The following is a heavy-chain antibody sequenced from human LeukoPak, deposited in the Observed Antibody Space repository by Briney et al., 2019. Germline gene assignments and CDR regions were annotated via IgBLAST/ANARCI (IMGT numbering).Heavy chain of an antibody. J-gene: IGHJ3*02. V-gene: IGHV3-21*01. CDR2: ISSSSSYI. CDR1: GFTFSSYA. Sequence: GGSLRLSCAASGFTFSSYAMSWARQAPGKGLEWVSSISSSSSYIYYADSVKGRFTISRDNAKNSLYLQMNSLRAEDTAVYYCARGAIRDGYNYDAFDIWGQGTMVTVSS. D-gene: IGHD5-24*01. CDR3: ARGAIRDGYNYDAFDI.